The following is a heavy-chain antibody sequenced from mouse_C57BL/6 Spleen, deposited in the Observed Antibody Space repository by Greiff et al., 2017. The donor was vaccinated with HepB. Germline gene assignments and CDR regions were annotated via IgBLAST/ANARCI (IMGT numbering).Heavy chain of an antibody. V-gene: IGHV1-69*01. CDR1: GYTFTSYW. CDR3: ARWNWDRGFAY. CDR2: IDPSDSYT. J-gene: IGHJ3*01. Sequence: QVQLKQPGAELVMPGASVKLSCKASGYTFTSYWMHWVKQRPGQGLEWIGEIDPSDSYTNYNQKFKGKSTLTVDKSSSTAYMQLSSLTSEDSAVYYCARWNWDRGFAYWGQGTLVTVSA. D-gene: IGHD4-1*01.